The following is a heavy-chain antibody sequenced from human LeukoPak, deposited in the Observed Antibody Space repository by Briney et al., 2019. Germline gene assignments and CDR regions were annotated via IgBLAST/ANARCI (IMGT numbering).Heavy chain of an antibody. J-gene: IGHJ4*02. V-gene: IGHV3-21*01. Sequence: GGSLRLSCAASGFTFSSYSMNWVRQAPGKGLEWVSSISSSSSYIYYADSVKGRFTISRDNAKNSLYLQMNSLRAEDTAVYYCARVENYYDSSGYYSGYWGKGTLVTVSS. CDR3: ARVENYYDSSGYYSGY. D-gene: IGHD3-22*01. CDR1: GFTFSSYS. CDR2: ISSSSSYI.